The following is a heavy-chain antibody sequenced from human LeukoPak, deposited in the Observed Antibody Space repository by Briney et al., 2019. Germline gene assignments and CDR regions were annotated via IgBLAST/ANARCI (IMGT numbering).Heavy chain of an antibody. J-gene: IGHJ4*02. CDR2: ISSNGGST. Sequence: GGSLRLSCSASGFTFSSYAMHWVRQAPGKGLEYVSVISSNGGSTYYADSVKGRFTISRDNSKNTLYLQMSSLRAEDTAAYYCVKDLQRGGGYWGQGTLVTVSS. CDR3: VKDLQRGGGY. V-gene: IGHV3-64D*09. CDR1: GFTFSSYA. D-gene: IGHD3-16*01.